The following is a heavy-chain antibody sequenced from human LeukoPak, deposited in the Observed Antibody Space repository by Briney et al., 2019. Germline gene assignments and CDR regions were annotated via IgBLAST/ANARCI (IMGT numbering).Heavy chain of an antibody. CDR2: INPNSGGT. CDR1: GYTYTGYY. V-gene: IGHV1-2*02. Sequence: ASVKVSCKASGYTYTGYYMHWVRQVPGQGLEWMGWINPNSGGTNYAQKFQGRVTMTRDTSISTAYMELSRLRSDDTAVYYCARAITMVRGVTDYWGQGTLVTVSS. D-gene: IGHD3-10*01. J-gene: IGHJ4*02. CDR3: ARAITMVRGVTDY.